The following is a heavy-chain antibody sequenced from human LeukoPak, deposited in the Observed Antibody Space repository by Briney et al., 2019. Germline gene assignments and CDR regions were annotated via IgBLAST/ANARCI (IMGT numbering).Heavy chain of an antibody. CDR3: AREGGGCWSGFSCPGADY. D-gene: IGHD3-3*01. J-gene: IGHJ4*02. V-gene: IGHV3-33*01. Sequence: GSLRLSCATSGFTFSSYGMHWVRQAPGKGLQWVASIWHEGRNKQYADSVKGRFTVSRDNSNHSLYLDMIGLRGEDSAVFYCAREGGGCWSGFSCPGADYWGLGTLVIVSS. CDR2: IWHEGRNK. CDR1: GFTFSSYG.